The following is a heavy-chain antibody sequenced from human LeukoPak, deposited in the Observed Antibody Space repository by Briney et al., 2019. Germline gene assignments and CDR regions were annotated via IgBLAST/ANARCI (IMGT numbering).Heavy chain of an antibody. CDR2: IYTSGST. Sequence: PSETLSLTCTVSGGSISSGSYYWSWIRQPAGKGLEWIGRIYTSGSTNYNPSLKSRVTISVDTSKNQFSLKLSSVTAADTAVYYCARVKMEPLYFDYWGQGTLVTVSS. D-gene: IGHD1-1*01. V-gene: IGHV4-61*02. CDR3: ARVKMEPLYFDY. J-gene: IGHJ4*02. CDR1: GGSISSGSYY.